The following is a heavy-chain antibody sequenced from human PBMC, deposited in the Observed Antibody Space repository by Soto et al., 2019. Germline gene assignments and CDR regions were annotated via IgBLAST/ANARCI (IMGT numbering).Heavy chain of an antibody. CDR2: ISDDGSNK. Sequence: QVQLVESGGGVVQPGRSLRLSCAASGFTFSSYAMHWVRQAPGKGLEWVAVISDDGSNKYYADSVKGRFTISRDNSKNTMYLQMNSLRAEDTAVYYFARGELLIVDVPSGRGAPDYWGQGTLVTVSS. V-gene: IGHV3-30-3*01. CDR3: ARGELLIVDVPSGRGAPDY. CDR1: GFTFSSYA. D-gene: IGHD2-2*01. J-gene: IGHJ4*02.